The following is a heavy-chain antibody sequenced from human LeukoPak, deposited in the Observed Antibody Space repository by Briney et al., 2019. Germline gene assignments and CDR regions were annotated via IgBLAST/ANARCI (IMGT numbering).Heavy chain of an antibody. Sequence: GGSLRLSCAASGFTFSSYAMSWVRQAPGKGLEWVSAISGSGGSTYYADSVKGRFTISRDNSKNTLYLQMNSLRAGDTAVYYCAKVGVQEDYYYYGMDVWGQGTTVTVSS. CDR1: GFTFSSYA. CDR2: ISGSGGST. J-gene: IGHJ6*02. V-gene: IGHV3-23*01. D-gene: IGHD1-1*01. CDR3: AKVGVQEDYYYYGMDV.